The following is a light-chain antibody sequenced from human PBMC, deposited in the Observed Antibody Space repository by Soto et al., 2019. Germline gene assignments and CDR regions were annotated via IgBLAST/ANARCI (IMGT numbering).Light chain of an antibody. CDR3: QVWDSSSDHL. CDR2: YDS. J-gene: IGLJ2*01. V-gene: IGLV3-21*04. Sequence: SYELTQPPSVSVAPGKTARITCGGNNIGSKSVHWYQQKPGQAPVLVIYYDSDRPSGIPERFSGSNSGNTATLTISRVEAGDEGDYYCQVWDSSSDHLFGGGTKLTVL. CDR1: NIGSKS.